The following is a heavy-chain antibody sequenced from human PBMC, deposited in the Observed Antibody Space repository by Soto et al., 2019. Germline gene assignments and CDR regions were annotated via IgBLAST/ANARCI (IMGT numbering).Heavy chain of an antibody. CDR2: IIPIFGTA. D-gene: IGHD3-3*01. J-gene: IGHJ3*02. CDR3: ARDHDGAHGGFWRSDAFDI. Sequence: ASVKVSCKASGGTFSSYAISWVRQAPGQGLEWMGGIIPIFGTANYAQKFQGRVTITADESTSTAYMELSSLRSEDTAVYYCARDHDGAHGGFWRSDAFDIWGQGTMVTVSS. CDR1: GGTFSSYA. V-gene: IGHV1-69*13.